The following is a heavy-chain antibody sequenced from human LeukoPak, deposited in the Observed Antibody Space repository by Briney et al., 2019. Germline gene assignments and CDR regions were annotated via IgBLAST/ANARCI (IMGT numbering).Heavy chain of an antibody. V-gene: IGHV1-2*02. J-gene: IGHJ4*02. CDR3: ARVNPPDGRSSGWYDSGFDY. CDR1: GYTFTGYY. D-gene: IGHD6-19*01. Sequence: ASVKVSCKASGYTFTGYYMHWVRQAPGQGLEWMGWINPNSGGTNYAQKFQGRVTMTRDTSISTAYMELSRLRSDDTAVYYCARVNPPDGRSSGWYDSGFDYWGQGTLVTVSS. CDR2: INPNSGGT.